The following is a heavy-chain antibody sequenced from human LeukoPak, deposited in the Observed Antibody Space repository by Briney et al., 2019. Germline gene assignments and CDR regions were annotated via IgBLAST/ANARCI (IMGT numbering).Heavy chain of an antibody. CDR3: ARDGASSGYYFD. Sequence: SETLSLTCAVYGGSFSGYYWSWIRQPPGKGLEWIGEINHSGSTNYNPSLKSRVTISVDTSKNQFSLKLSSVTAADTAVYYCARDGASSGYYFDWGQGTLVTVSS. CDR2: INHSGST. J-gene: IGHJ4*02. D-gene: IGHD3-22*01. V-gene: IGHV4-34*01. CDR1: GGSFSGYY.